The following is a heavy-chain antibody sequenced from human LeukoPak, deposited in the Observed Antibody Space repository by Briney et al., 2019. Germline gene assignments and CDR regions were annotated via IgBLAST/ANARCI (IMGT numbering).Heavy chain of an antibody. V-gene: IGHV3-23*01. CDR2: ISGGGGST. J-gene: IGHJ4*02. CDR3: AKGGLIVATQAGRY. CDR1: GFTFRSFA. D-gene: IGHD5-12*01. Sequence: PGGSLRLSCAASGFTFRSFAMSWVRQAPGKGLQWVSAISGGGGSTYYADSVKGRFTISRDNSKNALYLQMNSLRAEDTAVYYCAKGGLIVATQAGRYWGQGTLVTVSS.